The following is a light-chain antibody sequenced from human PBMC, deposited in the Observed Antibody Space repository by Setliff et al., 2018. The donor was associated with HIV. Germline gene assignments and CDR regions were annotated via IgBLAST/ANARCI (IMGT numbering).Light chain of an antibody. Sequence: EVVLTQSPGTLSLSPGEGATLSCRASQTITSGYLAWYQQKPGQVPTLLIYDTSRRATGIPDRFSGSGSGTDFTLTISRLEPEDFALCYCQQYGRAPLTFGGGTKVDIK. CDR1: QTITSGY. V-gene: IGKV3-20*01. CDR2: DTS. J-gene: IGKJ4*01. CDR3: QQYGRAPLT.